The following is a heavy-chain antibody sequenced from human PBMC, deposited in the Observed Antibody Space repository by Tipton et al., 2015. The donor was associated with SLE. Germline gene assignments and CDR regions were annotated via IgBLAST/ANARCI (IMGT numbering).Heavy chain of an antibody. J-gene: IGHJ3*02. CDR3: AADSFGVVTDAFDI. D-gene: IGHD3-3*01. CDR1: GFTFSSYW. CDR2: IKQDGSEK. V-gene: IGHV3-7*03. Sequence: SLRLSCAASGFTFSSYWMSWVRQAPGKGLEWVANIKQDGSEKYYVDSVKGRFTISRDNAKNSLYLQMNSLRAEDTAVYYCAADSFGVVTDAFDIWGQGTMVTVSS.